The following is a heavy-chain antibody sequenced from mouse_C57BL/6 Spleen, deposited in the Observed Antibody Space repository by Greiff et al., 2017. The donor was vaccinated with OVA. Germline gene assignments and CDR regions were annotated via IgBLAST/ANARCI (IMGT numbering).Heavy chain of an antibody. CDR3: ARLNYYGSPAMDY. J-gene: IGHJ4*01. D-gene: IGHD1-1*01. CDR1: GYTFTSYW. Sequence: VQLQQSGAELAKPGASVKLSCKASGYTFTSYWMHWVKQRPGQGLEWIGYINPSSGYPKYKQKFKDKATLTADKSSSTAYMQLSSLTYEDSAVYYCARLNYYGSPAMDYWGQGTSVTVSS. CDR2: INPSSGYP. V-gene: IGHV1-7*01.